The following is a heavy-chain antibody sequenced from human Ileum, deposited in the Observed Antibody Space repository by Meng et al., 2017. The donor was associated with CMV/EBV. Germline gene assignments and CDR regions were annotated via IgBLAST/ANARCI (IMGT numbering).Heavy chain of an antibody. CDR3: ASQAGENPFNY. CDR2: IKQDGSDK. J-gene: IGHJ4*02. CDR1: GFTFSSYW. D-gene: IGHD7-27*01. Sequence: GESLKISCAASGFTFSSYWMSWVRQAPGKGLEWVASIKQDGSDKYYVDSVKGRLTISRDNAKNSLYLQMNSLRVEDTAVYYCASQAGENPFNYWGQGTLVTVSS. V-gene: IGHV3-7*03.